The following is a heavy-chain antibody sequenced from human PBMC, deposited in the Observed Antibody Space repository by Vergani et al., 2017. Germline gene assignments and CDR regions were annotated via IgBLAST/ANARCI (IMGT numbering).Heavy chain of an antibody. Sequence: QVQLQQWGAGLLKPSETLSLTCAVYGGSFSGYYWSWIRQPPGKGLEWIREINHSGSTNYNPSLKRRVTISVDTSKNQFSLKLSSVTAADTAVYYCASDDSGSYLNWYDPWGEGTLVTVSS. CDR2: INHSGST. CDR3: ASDDSGSYLNWYDP. D-gene: IGHD1-26*01. CDR1: GGSFSGYY. V-gene: IGHV4-34*01. J-gene: IGHJ5*02.